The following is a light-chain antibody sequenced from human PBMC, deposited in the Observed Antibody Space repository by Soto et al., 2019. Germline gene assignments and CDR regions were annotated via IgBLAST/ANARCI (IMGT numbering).Light chain of an antibody. CDR2: KAS. CDR1: QNIDTW. V-gene: IGKV1-5*03. CDR3: QEYRNDYGT. Sequence: DIQMTQSPATLAASVGDRVSITCRASQNIDTWLAWYQQKAGKAPNLLIYKASRLESGVPLRFSGSGSGTEFTLTISSLQPEDFGSYYCQEYRNDYGTFGQGTKVEMK. J-gene: IGKJ1*01.